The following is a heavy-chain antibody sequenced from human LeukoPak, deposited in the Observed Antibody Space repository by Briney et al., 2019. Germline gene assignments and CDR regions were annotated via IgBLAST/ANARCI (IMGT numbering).Heavy chain of an antibody. CDR1: GGSISSYC. J-gene: IGHJ6*02. D-gene: IGHD2-2*01. CDR2: IYYGGSA. Sequence: SETLSLTCTVSGGSISSYCWSWIRQPPGKGLEWIGYIYYGGSANNNPSLKSRVTISVDTSKDQFSLKLSSVTAADTAVYYCARVLGYCSSTSCYNYYYYGMDVWGQGTTVTVSS. V-gene: IGHV4-59*01. CDR3: ARVLGYCSSTSCYNYYYYGMDV.